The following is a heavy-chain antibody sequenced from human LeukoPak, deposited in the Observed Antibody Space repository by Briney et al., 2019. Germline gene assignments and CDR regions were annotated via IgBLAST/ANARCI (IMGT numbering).Heavy chain of an antibody. CDR1: GFTLSSYG. V-gene: IGHV3-48*04. D-gene: IGHD2-21*01. J-gene: IGHJ4*02. Sequence: GGSLRLSCAASGFTLSSYGMHWVRQAPGKGLEWVSYISRSSSTIYYADSVKGRFTISRDNAKNSLYLQMNSLRAEDTAVYYCASRPPHGDFLVFDYWGQGTLVTVSS. CDR2: ISRSSSTI. CDR3: ASRPPHGDFLVFDY.